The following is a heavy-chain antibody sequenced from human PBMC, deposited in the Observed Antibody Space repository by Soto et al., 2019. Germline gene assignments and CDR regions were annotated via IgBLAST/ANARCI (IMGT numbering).Heavy chain of an antibody. D-gene: IGHD6-6*01. CDR2: TYYRSKWYN. J-gene: IGHJ4*01. CDR3: ARSTIAPHLFMYPFDS. CDR1: GDSVSSNSAA. Sequence: SQTLSLTCAISGDSVSSNSAAWNWIRQSPSRGLEWLGRTYYRSKWYNDYAVSVKSRITISVDTSKNQLSLELNSVTAADTAVYYCARSTIAPHLFMYPFDSWGQGTLVTVSS. V-gene: IGHV6-1*01.